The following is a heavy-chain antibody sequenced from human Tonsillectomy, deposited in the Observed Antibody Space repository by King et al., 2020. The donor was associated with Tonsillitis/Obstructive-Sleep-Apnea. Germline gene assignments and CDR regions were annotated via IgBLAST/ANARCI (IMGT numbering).Heavy chain of an antibody. CDR2: IYRGGST. J-gene: IGHJ4*02. CDR1: GFTVSSNY. CDR3: AVTYDSSGSFDY. D-gene: IGHD3-22*01. Sequence: VQLVESGGGLIQPGGSLRLSCAASGFTVSSNYMSWVRQAPGKGLEWVSVIYRGGSTYYADSVKGRSPIPSDNSKNTLYLQMNSLRAEDTAVYYCAVTYDSSGSFDYWGQGTLVTVSS. V-gene: IGHV3-53*01.